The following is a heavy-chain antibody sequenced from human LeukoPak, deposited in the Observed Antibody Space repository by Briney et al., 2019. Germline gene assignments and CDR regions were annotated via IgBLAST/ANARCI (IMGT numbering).Heavy chain of an antibody. V-gene: IGHV3-7*01. D-gene: IGHD3-10*01. CDR1: GFNFSTYW. CDR3: VTDQTGRHPYFFDY. J-gene: IGHJ4*02. Sequence: GGSLRLSCTASGFNFSTYWMTWVRHVPGKGLEWVANIKEDGSEIYYVDAVKGRFSISRDNAKTSLYLQMHSLSVADTGLYYCVTDQTGRHPYFFDYWGQGTLVTVSS. CDR2: IKEDGSEI.